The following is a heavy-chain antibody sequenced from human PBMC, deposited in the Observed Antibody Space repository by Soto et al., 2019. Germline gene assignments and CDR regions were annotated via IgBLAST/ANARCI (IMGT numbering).Heavy chain of an antibody. CDR3: ARATTVSFDY. CDR2: INGDGSST. D-gene: IGHD1-1*01. J-gene: IGHJ4*02. Sequence: GSLRLSCAASGFTFSSYWMHWVRQAPGKGLVWVSRINGDGSSTSYADSVKGRFTISRDNAKNMLYLQVNSLRAEDTAVYYCARATTVSFDYWGQGTLVTVSS. V-gene: IGHV3-74*01. CDR1: GFTFSSYW.